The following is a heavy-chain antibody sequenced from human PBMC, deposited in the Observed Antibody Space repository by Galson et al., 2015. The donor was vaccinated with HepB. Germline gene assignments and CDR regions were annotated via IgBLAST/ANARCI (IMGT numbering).Heavy chain of an antibody. V-gene: IGHV7-4-1*02. Sequence: QSGAEVKKPGASVKVSCKASGYTFTNYAMNWVRQAPGQGLEWMGWINTNTGNPMYAQGFTGRFVFSLDTSVSTAHLQISSLKDEDTAVYYCARDGSESYRYGMDVGGQGTTVTVSS. CDR2: INTNTGNP. CDR1: GYTFTNYA. CDR3: ARDGSESYRYGMDV. J-gene: IGHJ6*02. D-gene: IGHD1-26*01.